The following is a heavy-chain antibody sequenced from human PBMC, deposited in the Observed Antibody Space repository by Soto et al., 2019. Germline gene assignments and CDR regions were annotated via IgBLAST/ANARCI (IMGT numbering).Heavy chain of an antibody. J-gene: IGHJ5*02. D-gene: IGHD3-16*01. V-gene: IGHV4-59*01. CDR1: GGSISNYY. CDR2: MYHNGNI. Sequence: SETLSLTCNVSGGSISNYYWTWVRQSPEKGLEWIGYMYHNGNINYNPSLKSRVTISIDTSKNQFSLTLKSVTAADTAVYYCESGGNWFDPWGQGVLVTVSS. CDR3: ESGGNWFDP.